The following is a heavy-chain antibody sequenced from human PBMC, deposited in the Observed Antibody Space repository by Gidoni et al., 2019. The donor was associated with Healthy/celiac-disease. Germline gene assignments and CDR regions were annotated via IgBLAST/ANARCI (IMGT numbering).Heavy chain of an antibody. Sequence: QVQLQESGPGLVKPSETLSLTCTVSVGSISSYYWSWIRQPPGKGLEWIGYIYYRGSTNYTPSLKSRVTISVDTSKNQFSLKLSSVTAADTAVYYCAGLWFGDPTLNWFDPWGQGTLVTVSS. CDR2: IYYRGST. V-gene: IGHV4-59*01. J-gene: IGHJ5*02. CDR1: VGSISSYY. CDR3: AGLWFGDPTLNWFDP. D-gene: IGHD3-10*01.